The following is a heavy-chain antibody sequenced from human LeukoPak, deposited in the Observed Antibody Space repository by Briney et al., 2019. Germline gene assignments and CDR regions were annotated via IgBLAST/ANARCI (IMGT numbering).Heavy chain of an antibody. CDR1: GGTFTSYA. CDR3: ASNQDYYGSGSFDY. Sequence: SVKVSCKASGGTFTSYAISWMRQAPAQGLEWMGRIIPILGIANYAQKFQGRVTITADKSTSTAYMELSSLRSEDTAVYYCASNQDYYGSGSFDYWGQGTLVTVSS. J-gene: IGHJ4*02. CDR2: IIPILGIA. V-gene: IGHV1-69*04. D-gene: IGHD3-10*01.